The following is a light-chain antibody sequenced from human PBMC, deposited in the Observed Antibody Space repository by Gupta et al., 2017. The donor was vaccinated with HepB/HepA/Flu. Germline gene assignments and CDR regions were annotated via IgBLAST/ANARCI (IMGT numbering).Light chain of an antibody. CDR1: QSISSY. Sequence: DIQMTQSPSSLSASVGDRVTITCRASQSISSYLNWYQQKPGKAPKLLIYAASSLQSGVPSRFSGSGSGTDFTLTISRLQPEDFATYYCQQSYSAPCSFGQGTKLGIK. CDR3: QQSYSAPCS. CDR2: AAS. J-gene: IGKJ2*04. V-gene: IGKV1-39*01.